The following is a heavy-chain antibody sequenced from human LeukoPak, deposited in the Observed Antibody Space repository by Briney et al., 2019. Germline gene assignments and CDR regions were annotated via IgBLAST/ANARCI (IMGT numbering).Heavy chain of an antibody. CDR3: AGRSGSYSA. D-gene: IGHD1-26*01. CDR2: IYYSGST. CDR1: GGSISRDDSY. J-gene: IGHJ5*02. V-gene: IGHV4-39*01. Sequence: SETLSLTCTVSGGSISRDDSYWGWIRQPPGKGLEWIGSIYYSGSTYYSLSLKSRVTISVDTSKNQFSLKLTSVTAADTAVYYCAGRSGSYSAWGQGALVTVSS.